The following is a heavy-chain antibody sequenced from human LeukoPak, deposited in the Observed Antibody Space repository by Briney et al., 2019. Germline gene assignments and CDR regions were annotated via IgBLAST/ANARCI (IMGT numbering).Heavy chain of an antibody. V-gene: IGHV4-59*01. D-gene: IGHD3-22*01. J-gene: IGHJ4*02. CDR3: ARGRYYYDSSGYHYSFDH. CDR2: IYYSGST. Sequence: PSETLSLTCTVSGGSISSYYWSWIRQPPGKGLEWIGYIYYSGSTNYNPSLKSRVTISVDTSKNQFSLKLSSVTAADTAVYYCARGRYYYDSSGYHYSFDHWGQGTLVTVSS. CDR1: GGSISSYY.